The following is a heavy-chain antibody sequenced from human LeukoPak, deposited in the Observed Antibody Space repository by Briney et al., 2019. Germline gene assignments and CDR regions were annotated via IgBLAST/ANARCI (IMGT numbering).Heavy chain of an antibody. V-gene: IGHV4-59*01. Sequence: SETLSLTCSVSGDSISTYHWNWVRERPGKGLEWIGYMRSSGNSNYNPSLKSRVFMSVDTSKNQFVLNLMSVTAADTAVYYCARDKRHSYGRYFAHWGQGMLVSVSS. J-gene: IGHJ4*02. CDR2: MRSSGNS. D-gene: IGHD5-18*01. CDR3: ARDKRHSYGRYFAH. CDR1: GDSISTYH.